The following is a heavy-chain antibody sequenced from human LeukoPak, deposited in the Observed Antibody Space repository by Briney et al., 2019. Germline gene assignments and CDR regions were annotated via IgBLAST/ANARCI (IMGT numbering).Heavy chain of an antibody. CDR2: INPNSGGT. V-gene: IGHV1-2*02. CDR3: ARVHFYDSSGYSLINP. CDR1: GYTFTDYY. J-gene: IGHJ4*02. Sequence: ASVKVSCKASGYTFTDYYMHWVRQAPGQGLEWVGWINPNSGGTNYAQKFQGRVTMTRDTSISTAYMELSRLKSDDTAVYYCARVHFYDSSGYSLINPWGQGTLVTASS. D-gene: IGHD3-22*01.